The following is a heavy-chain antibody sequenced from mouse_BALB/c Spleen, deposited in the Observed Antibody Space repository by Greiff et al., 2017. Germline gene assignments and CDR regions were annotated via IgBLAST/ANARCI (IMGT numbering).Heavy chain of an antibody. CDR1: GYSITSGYY. CDR2: ISYDGSN. V-gene: IGHV3-6*02. Sequence: DVKLLESGPGLVKPSQSLSLTCSATGYSITSGYYWNWIRQFPGNKLEWMGYISYDGSNNYNPSLKNRISITRDTSKNQFFLKLNSVTTEDTATYYCAREGYYGSSPAWFAYWGQGTLVTVSA. D-gene: IGHD1-1*01. CDR3: AREGYYGSSPAWFAY. J-gene: IGHJ3*01.